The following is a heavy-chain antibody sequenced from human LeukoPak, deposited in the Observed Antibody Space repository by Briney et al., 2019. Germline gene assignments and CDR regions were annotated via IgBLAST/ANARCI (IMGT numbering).Heavy chain of an antibody. V-gene: IGHV1-69*04. CDR1: GGTFSSYA. J-gene: IGHJ3*02. CDR2: IIPILGIA. D-gene: IGHD3-22*01. Sequence: SVKVSCKASGGTFSSYAISWVRQAPGQGLEWMGRIIPILGIANYAQKFQGRVTITADKSTSTAYMELSSLRAEDTAVYYCARGGPITMIASIWGQGTMVTVSS. CDR3: ARGGPITMIASI.